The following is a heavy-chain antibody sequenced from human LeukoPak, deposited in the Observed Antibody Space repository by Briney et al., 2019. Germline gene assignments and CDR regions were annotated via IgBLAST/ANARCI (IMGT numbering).Heavy chain of an antibody. CDR3: ARTVGSGLYFDY. Sequence: ASETLSLTCTVSGGSISRGDYYWSWIRQHPGKGLEWIGYIHDSGGTVYNPSLRSRLTISVDTSKNQFSLELRSVTVADTAVYFCARTVGSGLYFDYWGQGTLVTVSS. J-gene: IGHJ4*02. V-gene: IGHV4-31*03. D-gene: IGHD2-15*01. CDR2: IHDSGGT. CDR1: GGSISRGDYY.